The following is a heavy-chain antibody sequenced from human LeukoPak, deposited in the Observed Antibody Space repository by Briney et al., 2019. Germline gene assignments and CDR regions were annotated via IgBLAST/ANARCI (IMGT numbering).Heavy chain of an antibody. CDR1: GFTFSTYS. V-gene: IGHV3-23*01. CDR2: LSAGKQIP. CDR3: AREHDLWHEGGNWFDA. J-gene: IGHJ5*02. D-gene: IGHD3-3*01. Sequence: GGSLRLSCLASGFTFSTYSLSWVRQAPGKGLEWVSALSAGKQIPCYADSVKGRFTVSRDNSKNTLYLQLSSLRAEDTAVYYCAREHDLWHEGGNWFDAWGQGSLVTVSS.